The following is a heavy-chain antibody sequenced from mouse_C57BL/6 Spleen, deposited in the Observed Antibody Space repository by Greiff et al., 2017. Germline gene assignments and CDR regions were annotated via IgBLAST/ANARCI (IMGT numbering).Heavy chain of an antibody. V-gene: IGHV5-17*01. Sequence: EVKLVESGGGLVKPGGSLKLSCAASGFTFSDYGMHWVRQAPEKGLEWVAYISSGSSTIYYADTEKGRFTISRDNAKNTLFLQMTSLRSEDTAMYYCARPSKHVEYAMDYWGQGTSVTVSS. CDR3: ARPSKHVEYAMDY. CDR2: ISSGSSTI. J-gene: IGHJ4*01. D-gene: IGHD2-5*01. CDR1: GFTFSDYG.